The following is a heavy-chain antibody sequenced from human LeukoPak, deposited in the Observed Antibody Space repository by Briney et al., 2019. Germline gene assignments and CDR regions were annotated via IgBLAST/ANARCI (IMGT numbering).Heavy chain of an antibody. CDR1: GESFSGYY. D-gene: IGHD3-22*01. J-gene: IGHJ4*02. CDR2: INHRETA. V-gene: IGHV4-34*01. CDR3: ARGGGGYYDSSGYYFDY. Sequence: SETLSLTCAVYGESFSGYYWSWIRQPPGRGLEWIGEINHRETANYNPSLKSRVTISVDTSKNQFSLKLSSVTAADTAVYYCARGGGGYYDSSGYYFDYWGQGTLVTVSS.